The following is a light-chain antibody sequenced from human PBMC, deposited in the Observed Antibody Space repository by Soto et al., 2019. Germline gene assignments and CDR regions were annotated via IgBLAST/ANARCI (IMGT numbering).Light chain of an antibody. CDR3: QQYTNYPWT. J-gene: IGKJ1*01. V-gene: IGKV1-5*03. CDR2: KAS. Sequence: DIQMTQSPSTLSASVGDRVTITCRASQNIRSWLAWYQQKPGKAPRLLIYKASSLESGVPSRFSGSGSGTEFTLTISSLQPDDFATYYCQQYTNYPWTFGQGTKVDIK. CDR1: QNIRSW.